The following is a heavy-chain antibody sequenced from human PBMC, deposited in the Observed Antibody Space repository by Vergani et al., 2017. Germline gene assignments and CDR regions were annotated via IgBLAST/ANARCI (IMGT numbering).Heavy chain of an antibody. V-gene: IGHV1-69*04. Sequence: QVQLVQSGAEGKKPWSLVKVSCKASGGTFSSYAITWVRQAPGQGLEWMGRIIPILHIANYAQKFKGRVTMTADKSTGTPYMELSSRGSEDTAVYYGARTRSTVTTGDAFDIWGQGTMVTVSS. CDR1: GGTFSSYA. D-gene: IGHD4-17*01. J-gene: IGHJ3*02. CDR3: ARTRSTVTTGDAFDI. CDR2: IIPILHIA.